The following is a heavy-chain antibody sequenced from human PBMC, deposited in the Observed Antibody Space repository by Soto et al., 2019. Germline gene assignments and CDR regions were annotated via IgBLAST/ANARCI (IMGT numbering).Heavy chain of an antibody. V-gene: IGHV1-69*01. CDR2: IIPVFATA. CDR1: GGSFSYYG. Sequence: QVQLVQSGAEVRKTGSSVKVSCKASGGSFSYYGISWVRQAPGQGLEWMGGIIPVFATAKYAQKLQGRVTISANASTKTVYMELSSLRSEDTAVYYCARSGEAYYDVLTGYYKGSWFDPWGQGTPVTVSS. CDR3: ARSGEAYYDVLTGYYKGSWFDP. J-gene: IGHJ5*02. D-gene: IGHD3-9*01.